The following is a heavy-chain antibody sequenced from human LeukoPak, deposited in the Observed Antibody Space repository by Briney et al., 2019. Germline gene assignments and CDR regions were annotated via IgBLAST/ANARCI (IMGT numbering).Heavy chain of an antibody. Sequence: GGSLRLSCAASGFTLSSYWMNWVRQAPGKGLEWVSGINWNGGRTGYVDSVKGRFTISRDNAKNSLYLQMNSLRAEDTAVYYCARDILTGYFNWGQGTLVTVSS. D-gene: IGHD3-9*01. V-gene: IGHV3-20*04. CDR3: ARDILTGYFN. CDR2: INWNGGRT. CDR1: GFTLSSYW. J-gene: IGHJ4*02.